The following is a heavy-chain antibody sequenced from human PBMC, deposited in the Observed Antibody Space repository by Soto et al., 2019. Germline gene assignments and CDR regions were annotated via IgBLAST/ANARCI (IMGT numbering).Heavy chain of an antibody. V-gene: IGHV3-30*18. CDR2: ISYDGSNK. J-gene: IGHJ3*02. CDR1: GFTFSSYG. Sequence: PGGSLRLSCAASGFTFSSYGMHWVRQAPGKGLEWVAVISYDGSNKYYADSVKGRFTISRDNSKNTLYLQMNSLRAEDTAVYYCAKDLRRYCSGGSCYSSNAFDIWGQGTMVTVSS. D-gene: IGHD2-15*01. CDR3: AKDLRRYCSGGSCYSSNAFDI.